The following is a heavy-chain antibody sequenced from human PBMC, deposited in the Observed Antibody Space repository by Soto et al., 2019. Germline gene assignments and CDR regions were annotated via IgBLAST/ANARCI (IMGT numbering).Heavy chain of an antibody. CDR3: AKARDQQWVRLPFDY. D-gene: IGHD6-19*01. J-gene: IGHJ4*02. CDR2: FSATSENT. V-gene: IGHV3-23*01. Sequence: EVQLLESGGGLVQPGGSLRLSCVGSGFFFSSYTMTWVRQAPGKGLEWVSSFSATSENTYYADSVRGRFTISRDNSKNTLLLQMNSLTAEETAMYYCAKARDQQWVRLPFDYWGQGILVIVSS. CDR1: GFFFSSYT.